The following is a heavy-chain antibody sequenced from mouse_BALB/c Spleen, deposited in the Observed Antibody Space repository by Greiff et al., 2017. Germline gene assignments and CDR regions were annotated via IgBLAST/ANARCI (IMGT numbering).Heavy chain of an antibody. CDR3: ASRGDYGSTYYYAMDY. CDR2: ISSGGSYT. J-gene: IGHJ4*01. D-gene: IGHD1-1*01. Sequence: EVKLVESGGGLVKPGGSLKLSCAASGFTFSSYAMSWVRQSPEKRLEWVAEISSGGSYTYYPDTVTGRFTISRDNAKNTLYLEMSSLRSEDTAMYYCASRGDYGSTYYYAMDYWGQGTSVTVSS. V-gene: IGHV5-9-4*01. CDR1: GFTFSSYA.